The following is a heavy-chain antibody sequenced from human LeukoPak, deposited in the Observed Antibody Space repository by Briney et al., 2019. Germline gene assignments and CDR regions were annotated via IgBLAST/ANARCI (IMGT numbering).Heavy chain of an antibody. V-gene: IGHV1-2*02. J-gene: IGHJ5*02. CDR3: ARERELGYCSGGSCYLASWFDP. CDR2: INPNSGGT. Sequence: ASVKVSCKASGYTFTSYGISWVRQAPGQGLEWMGWINPNSGGTNYAQKFQGRVTMTRDTSISTAYMELSSLRSEDTAVYYCARERELGYCSGGSCYLASWFDPWGQGTLVTVSS. CDR1: GYTFTSYG. D-gene: IGHD2-15*01.